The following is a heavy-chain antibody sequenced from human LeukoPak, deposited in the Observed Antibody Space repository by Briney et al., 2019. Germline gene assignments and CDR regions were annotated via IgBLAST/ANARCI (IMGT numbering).Heavy chain of an antibody. CDR3: ARAPGSLVSVAGRPYYFDF. V-gene: IGHV3-23*01. Sequence: GGSLRLSCAASGFTSSDYAMAWVRQAPGQGLERVSIISTSGSGGATYYADSMKGRFTISRDSPKNTLYLQMNSLRAEDTAVYYCARAPGSLVSVAGRPYYFDFWGQGTLVTVSS. D-gene: IGHD6-6*01. J-gene: IGHJ4*02. CDR1: GFTSSDYA. CDR2: ISTSGSGGAT.